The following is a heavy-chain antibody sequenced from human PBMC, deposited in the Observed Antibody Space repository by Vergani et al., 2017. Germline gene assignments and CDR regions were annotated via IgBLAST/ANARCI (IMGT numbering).Heavy chain of an antibody. CDR3: ARDLRLLYNRFDP. CDR2: TWYYGNNK. CDR1: GFTFNQYG. D-gene: IGHD1-14*01. V-gene: IGHV3-33*01. J-gene: IGHJ5*02. Sequence: QVQLVESGGGVVQPGRSLRLSCAASGFTFNQYGMHWVRQAPGKGLEWVAITWYYGNNKQYADSVKGRFTMSRDNSKSTMYLQMNSLRDEDTGVYYCARDLRLLYNRFDPWGQGTLVTVSA.